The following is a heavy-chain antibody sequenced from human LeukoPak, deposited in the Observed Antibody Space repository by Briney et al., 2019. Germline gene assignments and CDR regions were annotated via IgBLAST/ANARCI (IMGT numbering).Heavy chain of an antibody. CDR3: AMWGDYDILTGYYDSDY. V-gene: IGHV3-23*01. D-gene: IGHD3-9*01. J-gene: IGHJ4*02. CDR1: GFTFSNYA. CDR2: IVGSGSNA. Sequence: PGASPRLSCAASGFTFSNYAMSWVRQAPGKGLEWVSAIVGSGSNAYYADSVKGRFTISRDNPKNTLYLQMNSLRADDTAVYYCAMWGDYDILTGYYDSDYWGQGTLVTVSS.